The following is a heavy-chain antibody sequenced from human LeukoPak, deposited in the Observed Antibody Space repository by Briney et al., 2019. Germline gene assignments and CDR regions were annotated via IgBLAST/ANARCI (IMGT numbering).Heavy chain of an antibody. CDR1: GCSISGYY. V-gene: IGHV4-59*08. CDR3: ARHEAATKIFDY. Sequence: SETLFLTCTVPGCSISGYYCSWIRQPPGKGLEWNGEIFSSGSTKDNPSLTSRVTISVGTSKNQFSLRLTSVTAADTAMYYCARHEAATKIFDYWGQGTLVTVSS. D-gene: IGHD2-15*01. CDR2: IFSSGST. J-gene: IGHJ4*02.